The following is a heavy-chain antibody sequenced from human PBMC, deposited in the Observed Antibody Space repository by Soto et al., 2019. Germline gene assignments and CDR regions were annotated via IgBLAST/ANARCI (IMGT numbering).Heavy chain of an antibody. V-gene: IGHV1-46*03. CDR3: VRDDHLPRPAQFFHH. CDR1: GYTFTGYY. CDR2: LNPDTETT. J-gene: IGHJ1*01. Sequence: QVQLVQSGAEVKTPGASVKVSCKTSGYTFTGYYLHWVRQAPGQGLEWLGILNPDTETTTYAQKFQGRVTMTRDTSTSTVYMELRSLTYEDAAVYYCVRDDHLPRPAQFFHHWGQGTLVTVSS.